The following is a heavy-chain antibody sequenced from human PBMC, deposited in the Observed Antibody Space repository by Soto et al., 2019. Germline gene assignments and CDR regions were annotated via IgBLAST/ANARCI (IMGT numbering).Heavy chain of an antibody. CDR2: IYPGDSDT. J-gene: IGHJ3*02. D-gene: IGHD2-8*01. CDR3: ARPMLDAFDI. Sequence: GESLTISSKCSGYSFSRYWIGWVSQMPGKGLEWMGIIYPGDSDTRYSPSFQGQVTISADKSISTAYLQWSTLKASDTAMYYCARPMLDAFDIWGQGTMVTVSS. CDR1: GYSFSRYW. V-gene: IGHV5-51*01.